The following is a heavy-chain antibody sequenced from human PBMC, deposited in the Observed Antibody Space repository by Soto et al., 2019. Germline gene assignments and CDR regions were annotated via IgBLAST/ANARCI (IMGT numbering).Heavy chain of an antibody. CDR2: ISGGGDAT. J-gene: IGHJ2*01. D-gene: IGHD2-2*01. Sequence: EVQLLESGGGLVQPGGSLRLSCAGSGFTFINYAMNWVRQAPGKGLEWVSAISGGGDATFFADSVRGRFTISRDNSKNTLTRQMNSLGVDDTAVYYCARKILGSTSRTTYWYFDLWGRGTLVTVSS. CDR1: GFTFINYA. V-gene: IGHV3-23*01. CDR3: ARKILGSTSRTTYWYFDL.